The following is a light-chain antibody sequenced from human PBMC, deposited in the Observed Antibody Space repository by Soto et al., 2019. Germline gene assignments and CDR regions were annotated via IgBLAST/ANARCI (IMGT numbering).Light chain of an antibody. CDR1: QSISGW. CDR3: QQYDSYPYT. V-gene: IGKV1-5*03. J-gene: IGKJ2*01. CDR2: KAS. Sequence: DIQMTQSPSTLPASVGDRVTITCRASQSISGWLAWYQQKPGKAPKLLLYKASSLETGVPSKFSGSGSGTEFTLTISSLQPDDFATDYCQQYDSYPYTFGLGTKLEIK.